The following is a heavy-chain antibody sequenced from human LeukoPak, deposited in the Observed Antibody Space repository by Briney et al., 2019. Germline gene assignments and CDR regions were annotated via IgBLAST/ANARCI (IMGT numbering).Heavy chain of an antibody. CDR3: ARVLEWLTYYYYYYYMDV. Sequence: GGSLRLSCAAPGFTFSSYWMSWVRQAPGKGLEWVANIKQDGSEKYYVDSVKGRFTISRDNAKNSLYLQMNSLRAEDTAVYYCARVLEWLTYYYYYYYMDVWGKGTTVTVSS. D-gene: IGHD3-3*01. CDR2: IKQDGSEK. V-gene: IGHV3-7*04. CDR1: GFTFSSYW. J-gene: IGHJ6*03.